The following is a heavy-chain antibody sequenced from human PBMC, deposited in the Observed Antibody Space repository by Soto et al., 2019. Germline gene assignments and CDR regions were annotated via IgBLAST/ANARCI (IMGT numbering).Heavy chain of an antibody. D-gene: IGHD6-6*01. CDR3: AKDIPPLAARPLHYYGMHV. V-gene: IGHV3-30*18. J-gene: IGHJ6*02. CDR1: GFTFSSYG. Sequence: GGSLRLSCAASGFTFSSYGMHWVRQAPGKGLEWVAVISYDGSNKYYADSVRGRFTISRDNSKNTLYLQMNSLRAEDTAVYYCAKDIPPLAARPLHYYGMHVWGQGPTATVSS. CDR2: ISYDGSNK.